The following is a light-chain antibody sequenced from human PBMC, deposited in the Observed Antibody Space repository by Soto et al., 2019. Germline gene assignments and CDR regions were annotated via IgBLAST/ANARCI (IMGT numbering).Light chain of an antibody. J-gene: IGKJ4*01. CDR2: GAS. CDR3: QQYNSWVT. CDR1: QSVSST. V-gene: IGKV3-15*01. Sequence: ELVLTQSPGTLSLSTGDRATLSCRASQSVSSTYLAWYQQRPGQAPRLLIYGASTRATGVPARFSGSGSGTEFTLTISSLQSEDFAVYYCQQYNSWVTFGGGTKVDIK.